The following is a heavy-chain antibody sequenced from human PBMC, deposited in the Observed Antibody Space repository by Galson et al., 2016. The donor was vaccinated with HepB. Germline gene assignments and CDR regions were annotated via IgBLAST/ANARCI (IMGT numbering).Heavy chain of an antibody. J-gene: IGHJ3*02. CDR1: GGSVRSYYW. CDR3: AHRPYDSGDYYSRAHAFDI. D-gene: IGHD3-22*01. CDR2: IYWDDDK. Sequence: LSLTCTVSGGSVRSYYWSWIRQPPGRALEWLALIYWDDDKRYSPSLKSRLTITKDTSKNHVVLTMTNMDPVDTATYYCAHRPYDSGDYYSRAHAFDIWGQGTMVTVSS. V-gene: IGHV2-5*08.